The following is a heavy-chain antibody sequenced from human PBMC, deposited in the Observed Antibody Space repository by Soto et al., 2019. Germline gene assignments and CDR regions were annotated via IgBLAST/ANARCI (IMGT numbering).Heavy chain of an antibody. J-gene: IGHJ6*03. V-gene: IGHV1-2*04. Sequence: ASVKVSCKACGYTFTGYYMHWVRQAPGQGLEWMGWINPNSGGTNYAQKFQGWVTMTRDTSISTAYMELSRLRSDDTAVYYCARDIGYSSSWYKGYYYMDVWGKGTTVTVSS. D-gene: IGHD6-13*01. CDR1: GYTFTGYY. CDR2: INPNSGGT. CDR3: ARDIGYSSSWYKGYYYMDV.